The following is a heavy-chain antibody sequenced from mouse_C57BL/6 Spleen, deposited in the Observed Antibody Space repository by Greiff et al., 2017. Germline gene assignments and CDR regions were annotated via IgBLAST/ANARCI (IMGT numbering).Heavy chain of an antibody. D-gene: IGHD1-1*01. J-gene: IGHJ2*01. V-gene: IGHV1-66*01. CDR2: IYPGSGNT. CDR1: GYSFTSYY. CDR3: ARGGYYDGYFGY. Sequence: QVQLQQSGPELVKPGASVKISCKASGYSFTSYYIHWVKQRPGQGLEWIGWIYPGSGNTQYNEKFKGKATLTADTSSSTAYMQLSSLTSEDSAVYYCARGGYYDGYFGYWGQGTTLTVSS.